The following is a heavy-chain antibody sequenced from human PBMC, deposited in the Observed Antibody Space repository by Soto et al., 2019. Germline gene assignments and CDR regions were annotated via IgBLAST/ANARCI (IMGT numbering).Heavy chain of an antibody. CDR2: ISGGGGST. Sequence: EVQLLESGGGLVQPGGSLRLSCAASGFTFSTYAMNWVRQAPGKGLEWVSAISGGGGSTYYADSVKGQVTISRDNSKNTLYLQMNSLRAEDTAVYYCAKVSLGALTFTDYYYYGLDVWGQGTTVTVSS. CDR3: AKVSLGALTFTDYYYYGLDV. V-gene: IGHV3-23*01. CDR1: GFTFSTYA. D-gene: IGHD1-26*01. J-gene: IGHJ6*02.